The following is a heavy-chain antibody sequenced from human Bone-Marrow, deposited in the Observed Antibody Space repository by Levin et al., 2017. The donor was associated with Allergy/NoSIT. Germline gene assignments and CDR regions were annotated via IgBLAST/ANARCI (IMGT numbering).Heavy chain of an antibody. J-gene: IGHJ4*02. CDR2: IYWDDDK. Sequence: VSGPTLVKPTQTLTLTCTFSAFSLSTRGEGVGWIRQPPGKALEWLALIYWDDDKRYSPSLKSRLTISKDTSRNQVVLTMTNMDPVDTGTYYCARRRPHASDIYTGYYFDWGQGALVTVSS. D-gene: IGHD2/OR15-2a*01. CDR1: AFSLSTRGEG. CDR3: ARRRPHASDIYTGYYFD. V-gene: IGHV2-5*02.